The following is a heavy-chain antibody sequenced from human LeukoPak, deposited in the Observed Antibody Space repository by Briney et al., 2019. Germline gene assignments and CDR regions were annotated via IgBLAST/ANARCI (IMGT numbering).Heavy chain of an antibody. D-gene: IGHD4-11*01. CDR3: ARGASNYGSFWFDP. Sequence: SQTLSLTCAISGDSVSSNSAAWNWIRQSPSRGLEWLGRTYYRSKWYNDYAVSVKSRITINPDTSKNQFSLKLNSVTAADTAVYYCARGASNYGSFWFDPWGQGTLVTVSS. CDR2: TYYRSKWYN. V-gene: IGHV6-1*01. J-gene: IGHJ5*02. CDR1: GDSVSSNSAA.